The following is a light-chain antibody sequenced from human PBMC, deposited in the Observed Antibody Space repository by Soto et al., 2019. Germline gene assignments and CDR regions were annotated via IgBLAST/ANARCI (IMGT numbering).Light chain of an antibody. CDR1: SSDVGGFNF. J-gene: IGLJ2*01. CDR2: EVI. V-gene: IGLV2-14*03. CDR3: SSYTNNIPLK. Sequence: QSALTHPASVSWSPGQSITISCTGASSDVGGFNFVSWYQQHPGKAPKLLIYEVIKRPSGISDRFSGPKSGNTASLTISGLQTEDEADYYCSSYTNNIPLKFGGGTKVTVL.